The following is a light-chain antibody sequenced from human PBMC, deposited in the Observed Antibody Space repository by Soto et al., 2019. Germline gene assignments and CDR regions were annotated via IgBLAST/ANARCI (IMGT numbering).Light chain of an antibody. J-gene: IGLJ1*01. CDR1: SSDVGSYNL. Sequence: QSALTQPASVSGSPGQSITISCTGTSSDVGSYNLVSWYQQHPGKAPKLMIYEGSKRPSGVSNRFSGSKSGNTASLTISWXXXXXXXDYYCCSYAGTLYVFGTGTKLTV. CDR3: CSYAGTLYV. V-gene: IGLV2-23*01. CDR2: EGS.